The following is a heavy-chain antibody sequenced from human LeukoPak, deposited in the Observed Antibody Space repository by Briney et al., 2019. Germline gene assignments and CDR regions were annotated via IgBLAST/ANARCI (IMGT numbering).Heavy chain of an antibody. Sequence: TSSETLSLTCTVSAYSISSGYYWGWIRQPPGQGLEWIGSIYHGGSTYYNPSLKSRVAISVDTSKNQFSLKLSSVTAADTAVYYCAKSNGYGLIDIWGQGTMVTVSS. CDR3: AKSNGYGLIDI. J-gene: IGHJ3*02. D-gene: IGHD3-22*01. CDR2: IYHGGST. CDR1: AYSISSGYY. V-gene: IGHV4-38-2*02.